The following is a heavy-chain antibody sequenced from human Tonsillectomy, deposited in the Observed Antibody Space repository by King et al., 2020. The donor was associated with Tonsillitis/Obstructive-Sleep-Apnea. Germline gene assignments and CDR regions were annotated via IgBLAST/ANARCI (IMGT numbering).Heavy chain of an antibody. CDR3: SRVRGTYYYDSSGYYYGDYYYGMDV. J-gene: IGHJ6*02. Sequence: VQLQQWGAGLLKPSETLSLTCAVYGGSFSGYYWSWIRQPPGKGLEWIGEINHSGSTNYNPSLKSRVTISVDTSKNQFSLKLSSVTAADTAGYYWSRVRGTYYYDSSGYYYGDYYYGMDVWGQGTTVTVSS. CDR2: INHSGST. CDR1: GGSFSGYY. D-gene: IGHD3-22*01. V-gene: IGHV4-34*01.